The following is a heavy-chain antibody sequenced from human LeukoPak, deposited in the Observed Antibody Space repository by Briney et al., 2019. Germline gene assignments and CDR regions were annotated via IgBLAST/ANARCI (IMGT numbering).Heavy chain of an antibody. D-gene: IGHD6-13*01. CDR1: GYTFTSYG. V-gene: IGHV1-18*01. CDR3: AKQLAAAAPFDC. J-gene: IGHJ4*02. CDR2: ISAYNGNT. Sequence: ASVKVSCKASGYTFTSYGISWVRQAPGQGLEWMGWISAYNGNTNYAQKLQGRVTMTTDTSTSTAYMELRSLRSDDTAMYYCAKQLAAAAPFDCWGQGTLVTVSS.